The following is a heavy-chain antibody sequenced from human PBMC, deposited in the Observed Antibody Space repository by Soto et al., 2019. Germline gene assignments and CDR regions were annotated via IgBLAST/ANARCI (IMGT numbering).Heavy chain of an antibody. CDR2: INSDGSST. Sequence: GGSLRLSCAASGFTFSSYWMHWVRQAPGKGLVWVSRINSDGSSTSYADSVKGRFTISRDNAKNTLYLQMNSLRAEDTAVYYCASLRGITMVRGVIIGNYYFDYWGQGTLVTVSS. CDR1: GFTFSSYW. CDR3: ASLRGITMVRGVIIGNYYFDY. J-gene: IGHJ4*02. D-gene: IGHD3-10*01. V-gene: IGHV3-74*01.